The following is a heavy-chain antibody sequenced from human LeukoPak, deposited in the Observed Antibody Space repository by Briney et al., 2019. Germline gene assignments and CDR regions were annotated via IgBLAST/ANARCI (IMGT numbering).Heavy chain of an antibody. V-gene: IGHV3-30*18. D-gene: IGHD3-16*02. CDR3: AKDIRVWGSYRYPCLDY. CDR1: GFSFSSYG. J-gene: IGHJ4*02. CDR2: ISYEGDNK. Sequence: GGSLRLSCAASGFSFSSYGMHWVRQAPGKGLEWVAVISYEGDNKYYADSVNGRFTISRDNSKNTLSLQMDSLRAEDTAVYYCAKDIRVWGSYRYPCLDYWGQGALVTVSS.